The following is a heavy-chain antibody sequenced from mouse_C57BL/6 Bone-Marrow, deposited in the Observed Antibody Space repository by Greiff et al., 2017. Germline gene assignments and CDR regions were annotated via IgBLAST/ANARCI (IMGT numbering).Heavy chain of an antibody. Sequence: DVKLVESGPGLVKPSQSLSLTCSATGYSITTGYYWNWIRQFPGNQLEWMGYISYDGSNNYNPSLKNRISITRDTSKNQFFLKLNAVTTEDTATNDSARNRRFAYWGQGTLVTVSA. CDR2: ISYDGSN. CDR1: GYSITTGYY. J-gene: IGHJ3*01. CDR3: ARNRRFAY. V-gene: IGHV3-6*01.